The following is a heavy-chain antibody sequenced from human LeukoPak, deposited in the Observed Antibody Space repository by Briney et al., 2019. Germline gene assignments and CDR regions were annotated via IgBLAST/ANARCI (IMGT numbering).Heavy chain of an antibody. CDR3: TTDYTSGNPY. CDR2: IKSKTGGGTR. CDR1: GFTFSSYA. D-gene: IGHD3-10*01. Sequence: GGSLRLSCAASGFTFSSYAMSWVRQAPGKGLEWVGRIKSKTGGGTRDYAAPVKVRFTISRDDSKNTLYLQMNSLKTEDTAVYYCTTDYTSGNPYWGQGTLVTVSS. V-gene: IGHV3-15*01. J-gene: IGHJ4*02.